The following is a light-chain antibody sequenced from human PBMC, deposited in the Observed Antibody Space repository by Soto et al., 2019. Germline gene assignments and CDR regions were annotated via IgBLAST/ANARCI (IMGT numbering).Light chain of an antibody. V-gene: IGKV3-20*01. CDR1: PSVSSSY. CDR3: QEDGNSPPTY. CDR2: GAS. Sequence: EIVLTQSPGTLSLSPGERATLSCRASPSVSSSYLAWYQQKPGQAPRLLIYGASSRATGIPDRFSGSGSGTYCTLTISRLEPEDFAVYYWQEDGNSPPTYFGHGTRLLIK. J-gene: IGKJ5*01.